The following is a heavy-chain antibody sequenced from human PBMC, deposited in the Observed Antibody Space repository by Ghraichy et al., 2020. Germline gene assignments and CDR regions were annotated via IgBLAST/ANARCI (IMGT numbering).Heavy chain of an antibody. CDR1: GYTFTGYY. CDR2: INPNSGGT. CDR3: ARDLSIVYSSSWYEVAFDY. V-gene: IGHV1-2*06. J-gene: IGHJ4*02. Sequence: ASVKVSCKASGYTFTGYYMHWVRQAPGQGLEWMGRINPNSGGTNYAQKFQGRVTMTRDTSISTAYMELSRLRSDDTAVYYCARDLSIVYSSSWYEVAFDYWGQGTLVTVSS. D-gene: IGHD6-13*01.